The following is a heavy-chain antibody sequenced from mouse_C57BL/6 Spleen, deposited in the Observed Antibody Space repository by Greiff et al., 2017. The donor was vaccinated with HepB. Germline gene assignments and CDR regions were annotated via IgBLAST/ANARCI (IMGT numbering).Heavy chain of an antibody. Sequence: EVNVVESGGGLVKPGGSLKLSCAASGFTFSDYGMHWVRQAPEKGLEWVAYISSGSSTIYYADTVKGRFTISRDNAKNTLFLQMTSLRSEDTAMYYCAMPGSSWYFDVWGTGTTVTVSS. CDR2: ISSGSSTI. CDR3: AMPGSSWYFDV. V-gene: IGHV5-17*01. CDR1: GFTFSDYG. D-gene: IGHD1-1*01. J-gene: IGHJ1*03.